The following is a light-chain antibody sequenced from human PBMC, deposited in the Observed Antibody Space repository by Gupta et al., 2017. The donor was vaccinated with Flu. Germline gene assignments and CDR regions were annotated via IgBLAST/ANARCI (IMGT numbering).Light chain of an antibody. CDR3: QQYYSTPRWT. Sequence: LGERATINCKSNQSVLYSSNNKNYLAWYQQKPGQPPKLLIYWASTRESGVPDRFSGSGSGTDFTLTISSLQAEDVAVYYCQQYYSTPRWTFGQGTKVEIK. J-gene: IGKJ1*01. CDR2: WAS. CDR1: QSVLYSSNNKNY. V-gene: IGKV4-1*01.